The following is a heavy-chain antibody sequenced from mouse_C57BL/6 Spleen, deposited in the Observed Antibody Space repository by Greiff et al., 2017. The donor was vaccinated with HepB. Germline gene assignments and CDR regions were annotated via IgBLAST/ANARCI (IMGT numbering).Heavy chain of an antibody. D-gene: IGHD4-1*01. CDR2: IYPGDGDT. CDR3: ARLGLDY. J-gene: IGHJ2*01. V-gene: IGHV1-82*01. CDR1: GYAFSSSW. Sequence: QVHVQQSGPELVKPGASVKISCKASGYAFSSSWMNWVKQRPGKGLEWIGRIYPGDGDTTYNGKFKGKATLTADKSSSTAYMQLSILTSEDSAVYFCARLGLDYWGQGTTLTVSS.